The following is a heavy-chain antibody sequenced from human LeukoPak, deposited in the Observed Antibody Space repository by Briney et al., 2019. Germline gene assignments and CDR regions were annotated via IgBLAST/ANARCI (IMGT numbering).Heavy chain of an antibody. CDR1: GGSISSSSYY. CDR2: IYYSGST. Sequence: PSETLSLTCTVSGGSISSSSYYWGWIRQPPGKGLEWIGSIYYSGSTYYNPSLKSRVTISVDTSKNQFSLKLSSVTAADTAVYYCARLIATTLGSYYGWFDPWGQGTLVTVSS. J-gene: IGHJ5*02. V-gene: IGHV4-39*01. CDR3: ARLIATTLGSYYGWFDP. D-gene: IGHD1-26*01.